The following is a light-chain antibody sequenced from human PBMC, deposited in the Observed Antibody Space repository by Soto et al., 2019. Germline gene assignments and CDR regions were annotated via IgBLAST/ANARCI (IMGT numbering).Light chain of an antibody. CDR1: GRDVGAYNY. V-gene: IGLV2-14*01. J-gene: IGLJ1*01. CDR3: FSHRGGDSHV. Sequence: QSALTQPASVSGSPGQSIAIPCTGSGRDVGAYNYVSWYQQHPGKAPKLIIYGVSHRPSGVSTRFSASRSAYTALLTISGLQAEDEADYYCFSHRGGDSHVFGTGTKLTVL. CDR2: GVS.